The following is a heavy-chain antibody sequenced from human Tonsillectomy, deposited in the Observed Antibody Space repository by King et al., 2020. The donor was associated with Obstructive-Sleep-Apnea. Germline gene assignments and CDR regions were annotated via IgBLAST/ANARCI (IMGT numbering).Heavy chain of an antibody. Sequence: VQLVESGGGLVQPGGSLRLSCAASGFTFYSYSMTWVRQAPGKGLEWVSYISSSCSDIYYADSVKGRFTISRDNAKYSLSLQMRSLRAEDTAVYYCARDISFPLVGGTYYHYGMDVWGQGTTVTVSS. CDR1: GFTFYSYS. J-gene: IGHJ6*02. CDR3: ARDISFPLVGGTYYHYGMDV. D-gene: IGHD3-10*01. V-gene: IGHV3-48*04. CDR2: ISSSCSDI.